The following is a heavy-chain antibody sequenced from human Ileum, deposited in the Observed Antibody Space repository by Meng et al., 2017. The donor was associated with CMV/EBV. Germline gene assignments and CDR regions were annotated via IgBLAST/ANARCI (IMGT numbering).Heavy chain of an antibody. Sequence: AETLSLTCSVSGYSISSGYYWGWIRQPPGKGLELIGSIYHRGSTYYNPSLKRRATISVDTSKTQLFLNLTSATAADTALYCCTNFATSRDRKVPDVWGQGTVVTVSS. CDR3: TNFATSRDRKVPDV. CDR1: GYSISSGYY. V-gene: IGHV4-38-2*02. J-gene: IGHJ6*02. CDR2: IYHRGST. D-gene: IGHD2/OR15-2a*01.